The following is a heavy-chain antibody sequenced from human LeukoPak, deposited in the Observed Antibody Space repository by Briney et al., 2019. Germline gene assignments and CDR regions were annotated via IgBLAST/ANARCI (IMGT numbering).Heavy chain of an antibody. D-gene: IGHD3-22*01. V-gene: IGHV1-2*02. CDR1: GYTFTGYY. CDR2: INPNSGGT. J-gene: IGHJ4*02. Sequence: GASVKVSCXASGYTFTGYYMHWVRQAPGQGLEWMGWINPNSGGTNYAQKFQGRVTMTRDTSISTAYMELSKLRCDDTAVYYCARVAVPYYYDSIGYLTYFEYWGQGNLVTVSS. CDR3: ARVAVPYYYDSIGYLTYFEY.